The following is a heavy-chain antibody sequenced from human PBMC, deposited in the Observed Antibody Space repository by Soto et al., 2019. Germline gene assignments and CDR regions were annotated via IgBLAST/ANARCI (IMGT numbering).Heavy chain of an antibody. CDR1: GFTFDSYA. Sequence: PGGSLRLSCAASGFTFDSYAMNWVRQAPGKGLEWVSLISAGGRFTYYAASVKGRFTISRDNSKNTLSLQMNSLRAEDTAVYYCARWREWLLRSPSFDLWGPGTMVTVSS. CDR3: ARWREWLLRSPSFDL. CDR2: ISAGGRFT. V-gene: IGHV3-23*01. J-gene: IGHJ3*01. D-gene: IGHD3-3*01.